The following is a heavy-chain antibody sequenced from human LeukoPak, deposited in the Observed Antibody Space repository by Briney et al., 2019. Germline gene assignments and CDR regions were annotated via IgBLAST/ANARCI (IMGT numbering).Heavy chain of an antibody. D-gene: IGHD3-10*01. CDR3: TSDPVGYYGSDTDY. Sequence: GGSLRLSCATSGFSFSTFWMSWVRQAPGKGLEWVGRIRSYTDGGTADYAAPVKGRFTISRDDSKNTLWLQMNSLKTDDTALYYCTSDPVGYYGSDTDYWGQGTLVTVSS. V-gene: IGHV3-15*01. CDR2: IRSYTDGGTA. J-gene: IGHJ4*02. CDR1: GFSFSTFW.